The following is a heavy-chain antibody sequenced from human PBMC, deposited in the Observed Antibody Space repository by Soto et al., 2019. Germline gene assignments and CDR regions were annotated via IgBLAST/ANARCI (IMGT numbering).Heavy chain of an antibody. CDR1: GFTFSDAW. CDR3: ATGGYYPDY. D-gene: IGHD3-10*01. J-gene: IGHJ4*02. CDR2: VKSKTHGGTT. V-gene: IGHV3-15*01. Sequence: GGSLRLSCAGSGFTFSDAWMNWVRQAPGKGLEWVGRVKSKTHGGTTDYAAPVKGRFTISRDDSENTVFLQMNSLKTEDTAVYYCATGGYYPDYWGQGTLVTVSS.